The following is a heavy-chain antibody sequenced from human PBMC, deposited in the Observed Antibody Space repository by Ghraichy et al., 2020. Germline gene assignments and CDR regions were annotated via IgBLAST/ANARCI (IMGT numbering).Heavy chain of an antibody. CDR2: ISGGGGST. Sequence: LSLTCAASGVTFSSHAMSWVRQAPGKGLEWVSAISGGGGSTYYADSVKGRFTISRDNSKNTLYLQMNSLRAEDTAVYYCAKGPLGYYDTSGYYNYWGQGTLVTVSS. V-gene: IGHV3-23*01. CDR3: AKGPLGYYDTSGYYNY. D-gene: IGHD3-22*01. CDR1: GVTFSSHA. J-gene: IGHJ4*02.